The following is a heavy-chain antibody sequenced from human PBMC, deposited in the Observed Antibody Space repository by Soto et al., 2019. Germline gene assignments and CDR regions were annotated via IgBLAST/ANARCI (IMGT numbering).Heavy chain of an antibody. D-gene: IGHD3-16*01. CDR1: GGSISSGGYS. CDR2: IYHSGST. V-gene: IGHV4-30-2*01. Sequence: QLQLQESGSGLVKPSQTLSLTCAVSGGSISSGGYSWSWIRQPPGKGLEWNAYIYHSGSTYYNPSLRRRVTRSVHRSKNHLSLKRSSVSAGDTAVYYAASVLGPWGQGTLGAVSS. J-gene: IGHJ5*02. CDR3: ASVLGP.